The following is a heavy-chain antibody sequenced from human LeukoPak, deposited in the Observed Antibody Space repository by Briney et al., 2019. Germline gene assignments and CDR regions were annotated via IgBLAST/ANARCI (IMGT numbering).Heavy chain of an antibody. CDR3: ARGEGARDGYNYAGPFYFDY. Sequence: PSETLSLTCAVYGGPFSDYYWSWIRQPPGKGLEWIGKINHSGSTNYSPSLKSRVTISIDTSKNQFSLKLNSMTAADTAVYYCARGEGARDGYNYAGPFYFDYWGHGTLVTVPS. D-gene: IGHD5-24*01. V-gene: IGHV4-34*01. CDR2: INHSGST. CDR1: GGPFSDYY. J-gene: IGHJ4*01.